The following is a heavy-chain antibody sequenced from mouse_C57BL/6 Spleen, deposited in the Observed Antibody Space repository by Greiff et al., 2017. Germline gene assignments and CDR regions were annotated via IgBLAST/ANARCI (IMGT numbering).Heavy chain of an antibody. J-gene: IGHJ4*01. CDR3: ARAPLYYGNLYYAMDY. CDR1: GYSITSGYD. D-gene: IGHD2-1*01. CDR2: ISYSGST. Sequence: EVKLQESGPGMVKPSQSLSLTCTVTGYSITSGYDWHWIRHFPGNKLEWMGYISYSGSTTYNPSLKSRISITHDTSKNHFFLKLNSVTTEDTATYYCARAPLYYGNLYYAMDYWGQGTSVTVSS. V-gene: IGHV3-1*01.